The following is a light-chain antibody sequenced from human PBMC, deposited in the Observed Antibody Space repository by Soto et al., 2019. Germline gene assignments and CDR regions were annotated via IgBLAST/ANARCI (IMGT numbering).Light chain of an antibody. Sequence: EIVLTQSPATLSLSPGERATLSCRASQTVSSSLAWYQQKPGQAPRLLICEASNRATGIPARFSGSGSGADFTLTISSLEPEDFALYYCQQHINWPLTFGGGTKVEIK. CDR3: QQHINWPLT. J-gene: IGKJ4*01. CDR2: EAS. CDR1: QTVSSS. V-gene: IGKV3-11*01.